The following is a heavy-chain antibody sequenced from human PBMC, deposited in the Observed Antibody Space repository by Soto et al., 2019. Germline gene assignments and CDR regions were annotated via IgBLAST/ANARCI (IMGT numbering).Heavy chain of an antibody. J-gene: IGHJ3*02. Sequence: GGSLRLSCAASGFTFSTYSMNWVRQAPGKGLEWVSSISSSSSYIYYADSVKGRFTISRDNAKNSLYLQMDGLRAEDTAVYSCARAPETLMGRGVSGNDAFDIWGQGTMVTV. V-gene: IGHV3-21*01. CDR3: ARAPETLMGRGVSGNDAFDI. D-gene: IGHD3-10*01. CDR1: GFTFSTYS. CDR2: ISSSSSYI.